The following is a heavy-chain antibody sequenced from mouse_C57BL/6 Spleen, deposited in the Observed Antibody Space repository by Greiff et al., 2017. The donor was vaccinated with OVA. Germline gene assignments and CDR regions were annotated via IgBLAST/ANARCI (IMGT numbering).Heavy chain of an antibody. V-gene: IGHV1-53*01. CDR1: GYTFTSYW. CDR3: ARSVVTTLYYFDY. CDR2: INPSNGGT. J-gene: IGHJ2*01. D-gene: IGHD2-2*01. Sequence: QVQLQQPGTELLKPGASVKLSCKASGYTFTSYWMHWVKQRPGQGLEWIGNINPSNGGTNYNEKFKSKATLTVDKSSSTAYMQLSSLTSEDSAVYYCARSVVTTLYYFDYWGKGTTLTVSS.